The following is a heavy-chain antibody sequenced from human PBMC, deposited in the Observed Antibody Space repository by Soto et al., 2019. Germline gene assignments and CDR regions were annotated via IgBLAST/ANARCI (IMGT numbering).Heavy chain of an antibody. J-gene: IGHJ4*02. Sequence: PGGSLRLSCVVSGFTFSSYSMHWVRQAPGKGREWISHISSSSNTIYYADSVKGRFTISRDNAKNSLFLQMNGLRDADTAVYYCAPWPGYSRSWFMDYWGQGALVTVSS. CDR1: GFTFSSYS. V-gene: IGHV3-48*02. CDR2: ISSSSNTI. D-gene: IGHD6-13*01. CDR3: APWPGYSRSWFMDY.